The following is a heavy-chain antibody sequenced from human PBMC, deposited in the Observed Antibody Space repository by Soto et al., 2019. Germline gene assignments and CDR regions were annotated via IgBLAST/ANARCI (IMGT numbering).Heavy chain of an antibody. D-gene: IGHD5-18*01. Sequence: SETLSLTCAVSGGSISSGGYSWSWIRQPPGKGLDWIGYIYHSGSTYYNPSLKSRVTISVHGSKNQFSLKLSSVTAADTAVYYCARGGPQRWIQLGNWFDPWGQGTLVTVSS. J-gene: IGHJ5*02. CDR2: IYHSGST. V-gene: IGHV4-30-2*01. CDR3: ARGGPQRWIQLGNWFDP. CDR1: GGSISSGGYS.